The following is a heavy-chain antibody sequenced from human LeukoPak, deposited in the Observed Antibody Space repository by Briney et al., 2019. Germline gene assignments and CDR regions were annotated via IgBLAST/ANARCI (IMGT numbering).Heavy chain of an antibody. CDR1: GYTFTSYD. V-gene: IGHV1-8*01. Sequence: ASVKVSCKASGYTFTSYDINWVRQATGQGLEWMGGMNPNSGNTGYAQKFQGRVTMTRNTSISTAYMELSSLRSEDTAVYYCARGLTQRRVGATPAWGQGTLVTVSS. CDR2: MNPNSGNT. J-gene: IGHJ5*02. CDR3: ARGLTQRRVGATPA. D-gene: IGHD1-26*01.